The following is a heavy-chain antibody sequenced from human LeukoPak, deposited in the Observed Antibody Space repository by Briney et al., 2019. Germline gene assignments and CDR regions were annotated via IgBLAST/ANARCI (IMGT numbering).Heavy chain of an antibody. Sequence: GGSLRLSCAASGFTVSSNYMSWVRQAPGKGLEWVSVIYSGGTTYYADSVKGRFTISRDNSKNTLYLQMNSLRAEDTAVYYCAREMGRDCSSTSCYGMDVWGKGTTVIVSS. J-gene: IGHJ6*04. CDR3: AREMGRDCSSTSCYGMDV. CDR2: IYSGGTT. D-gene: IGHD2-2*01. V-gene: IGHV3-53*01. CDR1: GFTVSSNY.